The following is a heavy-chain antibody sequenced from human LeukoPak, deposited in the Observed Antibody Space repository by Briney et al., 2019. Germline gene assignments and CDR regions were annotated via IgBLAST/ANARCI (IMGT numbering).Heavy chain of an antibody. J-gene: IGHJ4*02. CDR3: ARFLDD. V-gene: IGHV4-4*02. CDR2: IYHSGST. CDR1: GVXISSSNC. Sequence: SETLSLTCAVSGVXISSSNCWSWVRQSPGRGLEWIGEIYHSGSTNYNPSLESRVTISVDKSKNQFSLKLSSVTAADTAVYYCARFLDDWGQGTLVTVSS.